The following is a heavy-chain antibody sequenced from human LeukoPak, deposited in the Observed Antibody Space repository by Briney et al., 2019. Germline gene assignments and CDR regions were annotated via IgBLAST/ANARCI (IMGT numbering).Heavy chain of an antibody. CDR3: AREVRSLSAHQYYYGSGTTLDWFDP. CDR2: INPSGGST. CDR1: GYTFTSYD. V-gene: IGHV1-46*03. D-gene: IGHD3-10*01. Sequence: ASVKVSCKASGYTFTSYDINWVRQAPGQGLEWMGIINPSGGSTSYAQKFQGRVTMTRDTSTSTVYMELSSLRSEDTAVYYCAREVRSLSAHQYYYGSGTTLDWFDPWGQGTLVTVSS. J-gene: IGHJ5*02.